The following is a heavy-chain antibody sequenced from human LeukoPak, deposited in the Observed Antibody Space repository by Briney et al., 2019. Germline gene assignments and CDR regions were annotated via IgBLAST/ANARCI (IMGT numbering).Heavy chain of an antibody. CDR1: GGSISSYY. Sequence: SETLSLTCTVSGGSISSYYWSWIRQPPGKGLEWIGDIYYSGSTNYNPSLKSRVTISVDTSKNQFSLRLSSVTTADTAVYYSARLASGSYGPLTPFDYWGQGTLVTVSS. CDR2: IYYSGST. CDR3: ARLASGSYGPLTPFDY. J-gene: IGHJ4*02. D-gene: IGHD1-26*01. V-gene: IGHV4-59*08.